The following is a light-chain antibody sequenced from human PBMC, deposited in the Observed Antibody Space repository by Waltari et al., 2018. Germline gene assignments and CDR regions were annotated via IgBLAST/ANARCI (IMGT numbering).Light chain of an antibody. CDR1: SSNIETYYH. Sequence: QSVLTQPPSVSGAPGQRVTIPCTGSSSNIETYYHVHWYQHLPRTAPKVLIYANNNRPSGVPDRFSGSKSGASASLAITGLQAEDEADYYCQSFDSSLDGYVFGTGTKVTVL. CDR3: QSFDSSLDGYV. V-gene: IGLV1-40*01. CDR2: ANN. J-gene: IGLJ1*01.